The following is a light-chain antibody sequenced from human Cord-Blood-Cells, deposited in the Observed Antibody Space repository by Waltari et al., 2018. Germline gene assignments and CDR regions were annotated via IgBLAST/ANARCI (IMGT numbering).Light chain of an antibody. CDR3: QQYYSTPPYT. Sequence: DIVMTQSPDSLAVSLGERATINCKSSQSVLYSSNNKNYLAWYQQKPGQPPKLLIYWASTGEAGVPDRCSGSGSGTEFTLTISSLQAEDVAFYYCQQYYSTPPYTFGQGTKLEIK. J-gene: IGKJ2*01. V-gene: IGKV4-1*01. CDR2: WAS. CDR1: QSVLYSSNNKNY.